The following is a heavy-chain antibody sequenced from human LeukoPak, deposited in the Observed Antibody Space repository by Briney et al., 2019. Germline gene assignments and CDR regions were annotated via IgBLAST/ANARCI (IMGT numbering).Heavy chain of an antibody. CDR3: ARGRFTLF. CDR2: IKQDGSEK. Sequence: GSLRLSCAASGFTFSSQWMSWVRQAPGKGLEWVATIKQDGSEKYYVDSVKGRFTISRDNAQNSLFLQMNSLRAEDSAVYYCARGRFTLFWGQGTLVTASS. D-gene: IGHD2-21*01. V-gene: IGHV3-7*01. J-gene: IGHJ4*02. CDR1: GFTFSSQW.